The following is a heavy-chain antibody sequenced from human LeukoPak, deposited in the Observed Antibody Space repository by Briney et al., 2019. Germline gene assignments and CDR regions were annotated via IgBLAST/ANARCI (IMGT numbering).Heavy chain of an antibody. D-gene: IGHD3-3*01. CDR2: ISAYNGNT. J-gene: IGHJ4*02. CDR3: ARERKITTFGVACDY. Sequence: ASVKVSCKASGYTFTSYGISWVRQAPGQGLEWMGWISAYNGNTNYAQKLQGRVTMTTDTSTSTAYMELSSLRSDDTAVYYCARERKITTFGVACDYWGQGTLVTVSS. CDR1: GYTFTSYG. V-gene: IGHV1-18*01.